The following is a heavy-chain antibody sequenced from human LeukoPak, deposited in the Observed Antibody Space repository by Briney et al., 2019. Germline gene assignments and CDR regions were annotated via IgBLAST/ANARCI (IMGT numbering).Heavy chain of an antibody. CDR2: ISAYNGNT. V-gene: IGHV1-18*04. CDR3: ASLVVVVAATTTEYFQH. J-gene: IGHJ1*01. D-gene: IGHD2-15*01. Sequence: GASVKVSCKASGYTFTGYYMHWVRQAPGQGLEWMGWISAYNGNTNYAQKLQGRVTITADKSTSTAYMELSSLRSEDTAVYYCASLVVVVAATTTEYFQHWGQGTLVTVSS. CDR1: GYTFTGYY.